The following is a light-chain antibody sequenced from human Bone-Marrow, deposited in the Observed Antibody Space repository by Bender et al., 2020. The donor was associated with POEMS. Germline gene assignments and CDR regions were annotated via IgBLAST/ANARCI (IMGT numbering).Light chain of an antibody. J-gene: IGLJ3*02. CDR1: ILSKHY. Sequence: SYELTQPTSVSVSPGQTARITCSGEILSKHYSYWYQQKPGQAPVMVIYKETERPAGIPDRFSGSRSGTTITLTISGAQADDEADYYCQSVDISGTWVFGGGTKLTVL. CDR3: QSVDISGTWV. V-gene: IGLV3-25*03. CDR2: KET.